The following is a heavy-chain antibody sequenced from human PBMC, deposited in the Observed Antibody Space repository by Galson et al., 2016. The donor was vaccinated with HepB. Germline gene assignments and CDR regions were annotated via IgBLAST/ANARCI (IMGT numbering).Heavy chain of an antibody. CDR2: IYPSDSET. CDR1: GYSFSIFW. D-gene: IGHD2-15*01. CDR3: ARHGYCGDSGCRDLDS. J-gene: IGHJ4*02. Sequence: QSGAEVKKPGASLKISCKASGYSFSIFWIAWVRQMPGKGLEWLGIIYPSDSETRHSPSFQGQVTFSVDKSTSTAYLSWSSLKASDSGTYYCARHGYCGDSGCRDLDSWGQGTLVTVSS. V-gene: IGHV5-51*01.